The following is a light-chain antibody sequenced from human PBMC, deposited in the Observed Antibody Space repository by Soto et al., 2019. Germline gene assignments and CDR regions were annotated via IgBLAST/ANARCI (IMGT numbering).Light chain of an antibody. V-gene: IGLV2-14*01. Sequence: QSALTQPASVSGSPGQSITLSCTGTSSDVGGYNYVSWYQQHPGKAPKLMIYEVSNRPSGVSNRFSGSKSDNTASLAISGLQAEDEAGYYFSSFTSSHTYVFGTGTKVTVL. CDR2: EVS. J-gene: IGLJ1*01. CDR3: SSFTSSHTYV. CDR1: SSDVGGYNY.